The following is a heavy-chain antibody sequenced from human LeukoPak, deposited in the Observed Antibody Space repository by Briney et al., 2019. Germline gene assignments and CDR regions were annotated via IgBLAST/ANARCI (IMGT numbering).Heavy chain of an antibody. CDR2: IYYSGST. J-gene: IGHJ4*02. V-gene: IGHV4-61*05. CDR1: GGSISSSSYY. Sequence: PSETLSLTCTVSGGSISSSSYYWGWIRQPPGKGLEWIGYIYYSGSTNYNPSLKSRVTISVDTSKNQVSLKLGSVTAADTAVYYCARTNPSFDYWGQGTLVTVSS. CDR3: ARTNPSFDY.